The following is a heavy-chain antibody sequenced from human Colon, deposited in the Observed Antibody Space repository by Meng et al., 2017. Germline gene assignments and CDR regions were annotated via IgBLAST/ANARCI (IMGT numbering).Heavy chain of an antibody. CDR1: GSTVSSDY. V-gene: IGHV3-66*02. J-gene: IGHJ3*02. CDR3: ASRDGYNDAFDI. Sequence: EGGLVEAGGGLVRRGGSLGFSCAASGSTVSSDYMSWVRQAPGKGLEWVSFIYTGDRTSYADSVKGRFTISRDNSKNTLYLQMNSLRAEDTAVYYCASRDGYNDAFDIWGQGTMVTVSS. CDR2: IYTGDRT. D-gene: IGHD5-24*01.